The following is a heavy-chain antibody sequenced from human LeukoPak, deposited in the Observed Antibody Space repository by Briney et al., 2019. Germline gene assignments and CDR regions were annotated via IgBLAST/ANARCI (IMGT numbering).Heavy chain of an antibody. D-gene: IGHD3-22*01. Sequence: PGGSLRLSCAASGFTVSTNYMSWVRQAPGKGLEWVSVIYSDSSTYYADSVKGRFTISRDNSKNTLYLQMNSLRAEDTAVYYCAGDTDSSGYYGGSHYWGQGTLVTVSS. CDR1: GFTVSTNY. CDR3: AGDTDSSGYYGGSHY. CDR2: IYSDSST. J-gene: IGHJ4*02. V-gene: IGHV3-66*02.